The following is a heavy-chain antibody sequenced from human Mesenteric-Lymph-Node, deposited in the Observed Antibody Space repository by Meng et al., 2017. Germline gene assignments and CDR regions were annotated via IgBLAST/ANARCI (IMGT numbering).Heavy chain of an antibody. CDR1: GFSINSEHTSNYY. CDR2: VYYTGSA. V-gene: IGHV4-39*07. J-gene: IGHJ6*02. Sequence: SETLSLTCAVSGFSINSEHTSNYYWGWLRQAPGKGLEWIGNVYYTGSAYYNPSLESRVTISVDTSKNQFSLKLTSVTAADAAVYYCVRDLGLASLLSPSKPGGLDVWGQGTTVTVSS. CDR3: VRDLGLASLLSPSKPGGLDV. D-gene: IGHD2/OR15-2a*01.